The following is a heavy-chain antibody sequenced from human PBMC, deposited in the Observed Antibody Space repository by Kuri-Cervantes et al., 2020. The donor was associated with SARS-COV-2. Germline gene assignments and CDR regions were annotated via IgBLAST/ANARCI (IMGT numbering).Heavy chain of an antibody. CDR3: ARGTPTALLGLSDLCFDY. Sequence: SVKVSCKASGGTFSSYAISWVRQAPGQGLEWMGGIIPIFGTANYAQKFQGRVTITTDESTSTAYMELSSLRSEGTAVYYCARGTPTALLGLSDLCFDYWGQGTLVTVSS. CDR2: IIPIFGTA. J-gene: IGHJ4*02. V-gene: IGHV1-69*05. CDR1: GGTFSSYA. D-gene: IGHD2-15*01.